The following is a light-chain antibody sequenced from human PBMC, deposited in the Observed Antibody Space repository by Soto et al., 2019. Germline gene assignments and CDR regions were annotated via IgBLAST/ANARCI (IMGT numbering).Light chain of an antibody. CDR3: QQYNDWPPLT. CDR2: EAS. V-gene: IGKV3D-15*01. Sequence: EIVMTQSPAILSLSPGERATLSCRASQSVSRKVAWYQQKPGQAPRLLISEASTRAPGIPARFSGSGSGTEFSLTISSLQSEDFALYYCQQYNDWPPLTFGGGTKVEI. CDR1: QSVSRK. J-gene: IGKJ4*01.